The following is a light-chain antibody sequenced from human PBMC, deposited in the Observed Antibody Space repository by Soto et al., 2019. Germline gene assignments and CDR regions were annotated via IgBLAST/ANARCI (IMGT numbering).Light chain of an antibody. Sequence: EIVMTQSPATLSVSPGERATLSCRASQSISSNLAWYQQKPGQAPRLLIYGASTRATGIPARFSGSGSGTEFTLTISRLQSEDFAVYYCQQYNNWPGTFGQGTKVDIK. CDR1: QSISSN. J-gene: IGKJ2*01. CDR3: QQYNNWPGT. CDR2: GAS. V-gene: IGKV3-15*01.